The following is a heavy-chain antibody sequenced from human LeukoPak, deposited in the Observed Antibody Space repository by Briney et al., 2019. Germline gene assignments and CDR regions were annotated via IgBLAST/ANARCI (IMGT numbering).Heavy chain of an antibody. J-gene: IGHJ4*02. CDR2: INPNSGGT. Sequence: ASVKVSCKASGYTFTGYYMHWVRQAPGQGLEWMGWINPNSGGTNYAQKFQGRVTMTRDTSISTAYMELSRLRSDDTAVYYCAKDAHSGWYYFDYWGQGILVTVSS. CDR1: GYTFTGYY. CDR3: AKDAHSGWYYFDY. V-gene: IGHV1-2*02. D-gene: IGHD2-15*01.